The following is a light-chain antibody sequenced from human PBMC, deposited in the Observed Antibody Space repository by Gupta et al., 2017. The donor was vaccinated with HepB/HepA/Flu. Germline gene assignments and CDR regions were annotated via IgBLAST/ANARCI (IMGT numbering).Light chain of an antibody. V-gene: IGKV2-28*01. Sequence: DIVMTQSSLSLPVTPVEPASISCRSSQSLLHSNGYNYLDWYLQKPGQSPQLLIYLGSNRASGVPDRFSGSGSGTDFTLKISRVEAEDVGVYYCMQALQTPRTFGQGTKLEIK. CDR2: LGS. CDR1: QSLLHSNGYNY. CDR3: MQALQTPRT. J-gene: IGKJ2*01.